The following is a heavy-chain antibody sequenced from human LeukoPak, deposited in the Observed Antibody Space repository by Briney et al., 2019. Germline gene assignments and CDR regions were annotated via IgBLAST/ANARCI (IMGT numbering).Heavy chain of an antibody. CDR2: ISYDGHT. CDR3: AKERGSTTHFDF. Sequence: TGRSLRLSCAAFGFTFSSYAMHWARQAPGKGLEWVTVISYDGHTNYVDSVKGRFTISRDNSKNTLYLQMNGLRDEDTAVYYCAKERGSTTHFDFWGQGSLVTVSS. CDR1: GFTFSSYA. V-gene: IGHV3-30*18. J-gene: IGHJ4*02. D-gene: IGHD2-2*01.